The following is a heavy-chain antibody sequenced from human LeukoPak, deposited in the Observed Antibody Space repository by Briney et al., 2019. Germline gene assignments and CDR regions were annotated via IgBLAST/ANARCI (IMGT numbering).Heavy chain of an antibody. J-gene: IGHJ3*02. CDR1: GFAFSNYD. V-gene: IGHV3-23*01. CDR3: ANKACSSSICHVLDAFDI. D-gene: IGHD2-2*01. Sequence: GGSLRLSCAASGFAFSNYDMSWVRQAPGKGLEWVSTISGSGGGTYYGDSVKGRFTISRDNSKNTLYLQMNSLRAEDTAVYYCANKACSSSICHVLDAFDIWGQGTMVTVSS. CDR2: ISGSGGGT.